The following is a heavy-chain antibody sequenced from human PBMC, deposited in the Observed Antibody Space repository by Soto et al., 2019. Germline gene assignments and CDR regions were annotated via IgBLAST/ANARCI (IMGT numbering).Heavy chain of an antibody. V-gene: IGHV4-61*01. Sequence: SETLSLPCVVSGESVSSHTYYWCWIRQPPGKGLEWIGYIYSRGSITYSASLKSRVTISLDTSKNQFSLMLKSVTAADTATYFCERVDLALSDNFDLWGRGTLVTVSS. J-gene: IGHJ2*01. CDR3: ERVDLALSDNFDL. CDR2: IYSRGSI. CDR1: GESVSSHTYY.